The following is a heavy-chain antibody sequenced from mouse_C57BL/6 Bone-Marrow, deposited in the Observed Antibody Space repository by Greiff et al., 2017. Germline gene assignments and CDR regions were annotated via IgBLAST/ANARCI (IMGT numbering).Heavy chain of an antibody. Sequence: QVHVKQPGAELVKPGASVKLSCKASGYTFTSYWMHWVKQRPGQGLEWIGMIHPNSGSTNYNEKFKSKATLTVDKSSSTAYMQLSSLTSEDSAVYYCAITTLFDYWGQGTTLTVSS. V-gene: IGHV1-64*01. CDR2: IHPNSGST. CDR3: AITTLFDY. D-gene: IGHD1-1*01. CDR1: GYTFTSYW. J-gene: IGHJ2*01.